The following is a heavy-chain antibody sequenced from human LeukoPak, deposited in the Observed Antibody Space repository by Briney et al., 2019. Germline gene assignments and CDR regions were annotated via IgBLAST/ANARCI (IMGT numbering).Heavy chain of an antibody. CDR3: AREDGYSSSWYSDY. CDR2: ISSTSIYT. J-gene: IGHJ4*02. CDR1: GFTFSDYY. D-gene: IGHD6-13*01. Sequence: PGGSLRLSCAASGFTFSDYYMSWIRQAPGEWMEWVSDISSTSIYTNYADSVKGRFTISRDNAKNSLYLKMNSLRAEDTAVYYSAREDGYSSSWYSDYWGQGTLVTVSS. V-gene: IGHV3-11*05.